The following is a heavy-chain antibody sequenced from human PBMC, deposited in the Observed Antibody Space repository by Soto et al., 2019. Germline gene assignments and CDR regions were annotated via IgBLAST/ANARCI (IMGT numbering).Heavy chain of an antibody. D-gene: IGHD3-10*01. CDR3: ARRGEYYFDY. Sequence: QVQLVQSGAEVKKPGASVKVSRKASGYTFTSYYMHWVRQAPGQGLEWMGIINPSGGSTSYAQKVQSRVFMTXDTSTSTVYMELSSLRSEDTAVYYCARRGEYYFDYWGQGTLVTVSS. CDR2: INPSGGST. V-gene: IGHV1-46*01. J-gene: IGHJ4*02. CDR1: GYTFTSYY.